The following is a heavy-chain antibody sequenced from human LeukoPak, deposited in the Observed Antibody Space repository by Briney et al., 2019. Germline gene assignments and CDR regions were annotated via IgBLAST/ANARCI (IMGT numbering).Heavy chain of an antibody. CDR2: IRYDGSNK. CDR3: AKGSKLVVITRDHYMAV. V-gene: IGHV3-30*02. J-gene: IGHJ6*03. D-gene: IGHD3-22*01. CDR1: GFTFSSYG. Sequence: GGSLRLSCAASGFTFSSYGMHWVRQAPGKGLEWVAFIRYDGSNKYYADSVKGRFTISRDNSKNTLYLQMNSLRVGDTAAYYCAKGSKLVVITRDHYMAVWGKGTTVTISS.